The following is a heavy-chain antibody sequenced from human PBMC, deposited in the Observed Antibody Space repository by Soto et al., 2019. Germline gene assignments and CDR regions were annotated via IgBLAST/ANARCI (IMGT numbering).Heavy chain of an antibody. V-gene: IGHV4-59*02. D-gene: IGHD2-2*01. CDR2: IYYTGST. J-gene: IGHJ4*02. CDR1: GGSVSSHY. CDR3: ARDVGSSHGPGHPHYFDY. Sequence: SETLSLTCTVSGGSVSSHYWSWIRQPPGKGLEWIGYIYYTGSTYYNPSLKSRVTMSLDTSRNQLLLQLNSVTAADTAVYYCARDVGSSHGPGHPHYFDYWGQGTLVTVSS.